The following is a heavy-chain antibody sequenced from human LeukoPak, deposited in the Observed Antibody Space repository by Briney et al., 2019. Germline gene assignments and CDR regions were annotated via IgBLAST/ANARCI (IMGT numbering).Heavy chain of an antibody. CDR3: ARGLLWFGARYYYYMDV. CDR1: GGTFSSYA. J-gene: IGHJ6*03. V-gene: IGHV1-69*05. D-gene: IGHD3-10*01. Sequence: SVKVSCKASGGTFSSYAISWVRQAPGQGLEWMGRIIPIFGTANYAQKFQGRVTITTDESTSTAYMELSSLRSGDTAVYYCARGLLWFGARYYYYMDVWGKGTTVTVSS. CDR2: IIPIFGTA.